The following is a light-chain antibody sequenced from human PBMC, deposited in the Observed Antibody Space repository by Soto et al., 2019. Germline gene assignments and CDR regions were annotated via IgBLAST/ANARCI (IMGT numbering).Light chain of an antibody. CDR2: ANT. Sequence: QSVLTQPPSVSGAPGQRVTISCTGSSSNIGANYDVHWYRQLPGTAPQLLIYANTNRPSGVPDRFSGSKSGSSASLDITGLQAEDEADYYCQSYDNSLSASIFGGGTKLTVL. CDR3: QSYDNSLSASI. V-gene: IGLV1-40*01. CDR1: SSNIGANYD. J-gene: IGLJ2*01.